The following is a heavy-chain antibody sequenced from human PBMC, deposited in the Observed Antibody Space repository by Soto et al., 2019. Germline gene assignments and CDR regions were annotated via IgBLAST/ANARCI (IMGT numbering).Heavy chain of an antibody. CDR3: ARDKEGIYSYGTFDH. CDR2: TYYRSKWYN. D-gene: IGHD5-18*01. J-gene: IGHJ4*02. Sequence: SQTVSLIWTISIDSVCSKLYAWNWIRQSPSRVLEWLGRTYYRSKWYNDYAVSVKSRITINPATSKNQFSLQLNYVTPEDTAVYSCARDKEGIYSYGTFDHWGQGTLLTVYS. CDR1: IDSVCSKLYA. V-gene: IGHV6-1*01.